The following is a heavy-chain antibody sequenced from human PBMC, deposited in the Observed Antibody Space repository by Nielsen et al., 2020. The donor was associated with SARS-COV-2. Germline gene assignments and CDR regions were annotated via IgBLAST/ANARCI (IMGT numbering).Heavy chain of an antibody. V-gene: IGHV7-4-1*02. CDR3: ARDGEPWGYSYTDY. Sequence: ASVKVSCKASGYTFTSYAMYWVRQAPGQGLEWMGWINTNTGNPTYAQGFTGRFVFSLDTSVSTAYLQISSLKAEDTAVYYCARDGEPWGYSYTDYWGQGTLVTVSS. CDR1: GYTFTSYA. J-gene: IGHJ4*02. CDR2: INTNTGNP. D-gene: IGHD5-18*01.